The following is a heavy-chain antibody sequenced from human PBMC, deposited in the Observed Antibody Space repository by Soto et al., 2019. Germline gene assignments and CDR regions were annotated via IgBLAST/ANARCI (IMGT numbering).Heavy chain of an antibody. CDR2: IYYNDDR. CDR3: AHSDGGYEIIYFDF. D-gene: IGHD5-12*01. V-gene: IGHV2-5*01. Sequence: SGPTLVNPTQTLTLTCTFSGFSFTTAGVAVGWIRHTPGGALEWLTLIYYNDDRRFSPSLKTRLTITGDTSKKQVVLSLTNVDPGDTATYFCAHSDGGYEIIYFDFWGQGIPVTVS. J-gene: IGHJ4*02. CDR1: GFSFTTAGVA.